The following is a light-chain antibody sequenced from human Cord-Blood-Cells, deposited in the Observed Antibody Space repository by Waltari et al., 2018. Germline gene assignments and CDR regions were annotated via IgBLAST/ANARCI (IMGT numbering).Light chain of an antibody. Sequence: QSALTQPASVSGSPGQSITIPCTGTSSDVGGYNYFPWYQQHPGKAPKLMISDVSNRPSGVSNRFSGSKSGNTASLTISGLQAEDEADYYCSSYTSSSTLYVFGTGTKVTVL. CDR2: DVS. V-gene: IGLV2-14*01. CDR3: SSYTSSSTLYV. J-gene: IGLJ1*01. CDR1: SSDVGGYNY.